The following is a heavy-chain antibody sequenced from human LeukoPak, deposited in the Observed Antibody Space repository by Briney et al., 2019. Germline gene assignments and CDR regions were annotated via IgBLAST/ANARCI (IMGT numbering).Heavy chain of an antibody. Sequence: SETLSLTCAVYGGSFSGYHWTWIRQSPGKGLEWIGDINPSGSTYYNPSLKSRLTISGDTTKNQVSLKRRSVTAADTAVYYCARGRHDITMIVVVMTSVSYYLDVWGKGTTVTVS. V-gene: IGHV4-34*01. CDR2: INPSGST. CDR3: ARGRHDITMIVVVMTSVSYYLDV. CDR1: GGSFSGYH. D-gene: IGHD3-22*01. J-gene: IGHJ6*03.